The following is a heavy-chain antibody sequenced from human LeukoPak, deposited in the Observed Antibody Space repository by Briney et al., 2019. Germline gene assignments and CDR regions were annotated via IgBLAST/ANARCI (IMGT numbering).Heavy chain of an antibody. CDR3: ASLDGYCSGGSCYSPDYYGMDV. D-gene: IGHD2-15*01. Sequence: SVKVSCKASGGTFSSYASSWVRQAPGQGLEWMGRIIPIFGIANYAQKFQGRVTITEDQSTSTAYMELSSLRSEDTAVYECASLDGYCSGGSCYSPDYYGMDVWGQGTTVTVSS. V-gene: IGHV1-69*04. CDR2: IIPIFGIA. J-gene: IGHJ6*02. CDR1: GGTFSSYA.